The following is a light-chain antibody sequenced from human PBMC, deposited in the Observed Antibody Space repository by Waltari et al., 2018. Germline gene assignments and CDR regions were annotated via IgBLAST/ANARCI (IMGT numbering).Light chain of an antibody. J-gene: IGKJ1*01. CDR2: AAS. Sequence: MTQSPATLSVSPGEGATVSCRASQSISSYLNWYQQKPGKAPKLLIYAASSLQSGVPSRFSGSGSGTDFTLTISSLQPEDFATYYCQQSYSTPQTFGQGTKVEIK. V-gene: IGKV1-39*01. CDR1: QSISSY. CDR3: QQSYSTPQT.